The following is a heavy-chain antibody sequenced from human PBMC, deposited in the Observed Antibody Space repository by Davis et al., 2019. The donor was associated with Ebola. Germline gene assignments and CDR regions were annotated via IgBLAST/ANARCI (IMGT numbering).Heavy chain of an antibody. Sequence: AASVKVSCKASGYTFTSYAMHWVRQAPGQRLEWMGWINAGNGNTKYSQKFQGRVTITRDTSASTAYTELSSLRSEDTAVYYCARDENYYGSGSYCYWGQGTLVTVSS. V-gene: IGHV1-3*01. CDR1: GYTFTSYA. CDR3: ARDENYYGSGSYCY. D-gene: IGHD3-10*01. CDR2: INAGNGNT. J-gene: IGHJ4*02.